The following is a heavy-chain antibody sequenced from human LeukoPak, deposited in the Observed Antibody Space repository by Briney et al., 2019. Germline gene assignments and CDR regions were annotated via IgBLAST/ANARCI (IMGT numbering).Heavy chain of an antibody. CDR3: ARALGIVYSRPFDY. D-gene: IGHD3-22*01. V-gene: IGHV1-3*01. CDR2: IYAGNSNT. CDR1: GYTFTSYA. J-gene: IGHJ4*02. Sequence: ASVKVSCKASGYTFTSYAMHWVRQAPGQRLEWMGWIYAGNSNTKYSQKFQGRVTITRDTSASTAYMELRSLISEDTAVYYCARALGIVYSRPFDYWGQGTLVTVSS.